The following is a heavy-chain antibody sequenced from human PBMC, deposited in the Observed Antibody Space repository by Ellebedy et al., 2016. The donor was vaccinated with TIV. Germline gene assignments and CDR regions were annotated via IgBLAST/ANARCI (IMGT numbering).Heavy chain of an antibody. CDR3: ARRYFDL. J-gene: IGHJ2*01. CDR1: GFTFSSYG. CDR2: IKQDGSER. V-gene: IGHV3-7*01. Sequence: GGSLRLXXAASGFTFSSYGMHWVRQAPGKGLEWVANIKQDGSERYYVDSVKGRFTISRDNAKNSLYLQMNSLRAEDTAVYYCARRYFDLWGRGTLVTVSS.